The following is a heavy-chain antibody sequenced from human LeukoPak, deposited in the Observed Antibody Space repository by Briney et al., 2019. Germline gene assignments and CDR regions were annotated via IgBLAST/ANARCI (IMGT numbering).Heavy chain of an antibody. Sequence: GGSLRLSCAASGFTFSSYAMSWVRQAPGKGLEWVSAISVSGGSTYYADSVKGRFTISRDNSKNTLYLQMNSLRAEDTAVYYCAKKEAYYYGSGSDYFDYWGQGTLVTVSS. CDR2: ISVSGGST. V-gene: IGHV3-23*01. CDR3: AKKEAYYYGSGSDYFDY. D-gene: IGHD3-10*01. CDR1: GFTFSSYA. J-gene: IGHJ4*02.